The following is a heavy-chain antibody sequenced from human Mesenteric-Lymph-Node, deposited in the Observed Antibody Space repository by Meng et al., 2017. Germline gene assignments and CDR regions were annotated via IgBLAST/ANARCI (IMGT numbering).Heavy chain of an antibody. V-gene: IGHV4-39*07. D-gene: IGHD3-22*01. CDR3: ARDSSSYYYDSSGYYYTNWFDP. CDR1: GGSISSSSYY. J-gene: IGHJ5*01. Sequence: SETLSLTCTVSGGSISSSSYYWGWIRQPPGKGLEWIGSIYFSGSTYYNPSLKSRVTISVDTSKNQFSLKLSSVTAADTAVYYCARDSSSYYYDSSGYYYTNWFDPWGQGTQVTGAS. CDR2: IYFSGST.